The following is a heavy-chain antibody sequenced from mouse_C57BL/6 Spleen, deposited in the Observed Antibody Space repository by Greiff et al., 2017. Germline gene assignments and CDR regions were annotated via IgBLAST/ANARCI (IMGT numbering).Heavy chain of an antibody. D-gene: IGHD1-1*01. CDR3: AITTVAAGNFDY. Sequence: QVQLQQPGAELVMPGASVKLSCKASGYTFTSYWMHWVKQRPGQGLEWIGEIDPSDSCTNYNQKFKGKSTLTVDKSSSTAYMQLSSLTSEDSAVYCCAITTVAAGNFDYWGQGTTLTVSS. CDR1: GYTFTSYW. J-gene: IGHJ2*01. CDR2: IDPSDSCT. V-gene: IGHV1-69*01.